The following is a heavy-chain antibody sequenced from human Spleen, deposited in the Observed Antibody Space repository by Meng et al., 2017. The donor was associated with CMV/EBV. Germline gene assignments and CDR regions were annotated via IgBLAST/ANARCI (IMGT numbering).Heavy chain of an antibody. V-gene: IGHV3-21*01. J-gene: IGHJ2*01. Sequence: DSGLTFSNDHMSWVRQAPGKGLEWVSSISSDGYYEYYADSVKGRFTISRDNAKNSLYLQMNGLTAEDTAVYYCARSKGGYDWYFDLWGRGTLVTVSS. CDR2: ISSDGYYE. CDR3: ARSKGGYDWYFDL. CDR1: GLTFSNDH. D-gene: IGHD2-15*01.